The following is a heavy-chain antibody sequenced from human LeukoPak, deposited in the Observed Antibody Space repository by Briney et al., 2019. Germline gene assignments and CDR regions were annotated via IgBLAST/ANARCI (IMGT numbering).Heavy chain of an antibody. CDR2: IYYSGTT. J-gene: IGHJ4*02. D-gene: IGHD7-27*01. V-gene: IGHV4-59*12. Sequence: SETLSLTCTVSGGSISSYYWSWFRQPPGKGLEWIGYIYYSGTTNYNPSLKSRVTISVDTSKNQFSLKLSSVTAADTAVYYCARDSNWGFFDYWGQGTLVTVSS. CDR1: GGSISSYY. CDR3: ARDSNWGFFDY.